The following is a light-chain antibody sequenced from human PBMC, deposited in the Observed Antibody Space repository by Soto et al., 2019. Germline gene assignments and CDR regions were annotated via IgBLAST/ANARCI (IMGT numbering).Light chain of an antibody. V-gene: IGKV1-39*01. J-gene: IGKJ1*01. Sequence: DIQMTQSPSTLSGSVGDRVTITCRASQTIISYLTWYQQKPGKAPKLLIYAASTLKSGVPSRFSGSGSGTDFTLSIGSLEPEDFAIYYCQQRYNTPHTFGQGTKVDIK. CDR3: QQRYNTPHT. CDR2: AAS. CDR1: QTIISY.